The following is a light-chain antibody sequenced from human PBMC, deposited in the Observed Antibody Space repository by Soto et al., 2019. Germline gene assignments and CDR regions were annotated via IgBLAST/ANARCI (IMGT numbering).Light chain of an antibody. CDR2: GAS. CDR3: QQYNSYSEA. J-gene: IGKJ1*01. CDR1: QSVSSSY. V-gene: IGKV3-20*01. Sequence: EVVFTLSPVTVRFYPRASVSLSCRASQSVSSSYLAWYQQKPGQAPRLLIYGASSRATGIPDRFSGSGSGTEFTLTISSLQPDDFAAYYCQQYNSYSEAFGHGTKVDI.